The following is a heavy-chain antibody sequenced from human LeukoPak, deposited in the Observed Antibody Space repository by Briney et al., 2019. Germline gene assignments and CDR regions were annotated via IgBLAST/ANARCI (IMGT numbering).Heavy chain of an antibody. CDR2: IYSSGST. CDR3: TRSLVPYYDILTGYYQADYYYGMDV. D-gene: IGHD3-9*01. J-gene: IGHJ6*02. V-gene: IGHV4-4*07. Sequence: PSETLSLTCTVSGGSISSYYWSWIRQPAGKGLELIGRIYSSGSTNYNPSLKSRVTMSVDTSKNQFSLKLSSVTAADTAVYYCTRSLVPYYDILTGYYQADYYYGMDVWGQGTTVTVSS. CDR1: GGSISSYY.